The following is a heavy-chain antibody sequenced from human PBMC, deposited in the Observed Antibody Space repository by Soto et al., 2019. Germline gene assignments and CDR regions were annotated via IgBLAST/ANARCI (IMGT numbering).Heavy chain of an antibody. CDR1: GFSFSNAA. Sequence: AGSLRLSCAASGFSFSNAAITWVRQALAKGPEWVSSIGRTNNTHYADSVKGRLAISRDNPQNTLYLQMTSLAAEDTAVYFCAKVDAYSYRTDHWGQGTLVTVSS. J-gene: IGHJ4*02. CDR2: IGRTNNT. D-gene: IGHD3-16*02. V-gene: IGHV3-23*01. CDR3: AKVDAYSYRTDH.